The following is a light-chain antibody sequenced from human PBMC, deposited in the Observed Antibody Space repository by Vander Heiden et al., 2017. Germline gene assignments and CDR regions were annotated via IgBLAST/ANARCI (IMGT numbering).Light chain of an antibody. J-gene: IGLJ3*02. Sequence: QAVLTQPPSLPASPGASASLTCTLRSDINVGTYRIYWYQQKPGSPPQYHLRYNSDSDKQQGSGVPSRFSGSKDASANAGILLISGLQSEDEADYYCLIWHTSAWVFGGGTKLTVL. CDR1: SDINVGTYR. V-gene: IGLV5-45*01. CDR2: YNSDSDK. CDR3: LIWHTSAWV.